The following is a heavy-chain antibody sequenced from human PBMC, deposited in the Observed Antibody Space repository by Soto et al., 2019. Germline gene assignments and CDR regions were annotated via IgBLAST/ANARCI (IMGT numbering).Heavy chain of an antibody. CDR3: ARDFRRDYDILTGYYPNWYFDL. Sequence: QVQLVQSGAEVKKPAASVKVSCKASGYTFTGYYMHWVRQAPGQGLEWMGWINPNSGGTNYAQKFQGWVTMTRDTSISTAYMELRRLRSDDTAVYYCARDFRRDYDILTGYYPNWYFDLWGRGTLVTVSS. J-gene: IGHJ2*01. CDR1: GYTFTGYY. CDR2: INPNSGGT. V-gene: IGHV1-2*04. D-gene: IGHD3-9*01.